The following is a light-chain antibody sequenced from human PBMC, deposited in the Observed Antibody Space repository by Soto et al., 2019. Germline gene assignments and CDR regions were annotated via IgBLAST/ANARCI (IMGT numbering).Light chain of an antibody. CDR2: NDG. V-gene: IGLV1-44*01. CDR1: SSNIGSNT. Sequence: QSVLIQPPSASGTPGQRVTISCSGSSSNIGSNTVNWFQQVPGMAPSLLIYNDGHRPPGVLDPFSGSRSCTSASLAISGLQSDDEADFYCASWDVSLEAWVFGGGTKLTVL. J-gene: IGLJ3*02. CDR3: ASWDVSLEAWV.